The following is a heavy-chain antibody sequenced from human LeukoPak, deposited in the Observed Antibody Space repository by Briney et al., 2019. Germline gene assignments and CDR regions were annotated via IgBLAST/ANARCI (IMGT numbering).Heavy chain of an antibody. CDR2: IIPIFGTA. V-gene: IGHV1-69*13. CDR1: GGTFISYA. D-gene: IGHD2-2*01. J-gene: IGHJ4*02. Sequence: SVKVSCKASGGTFISYAISWVRQAPGQGLEWRGGIIPIFGTANYAQKFQGRVTITADESTSTAYMELSSLRSEDTAVYYCARNTLGYCSSTSCPWRSYFDYWGQGTLVTVSS. CDR3: ARNTLGYCSSTSCPWRSYFDY.